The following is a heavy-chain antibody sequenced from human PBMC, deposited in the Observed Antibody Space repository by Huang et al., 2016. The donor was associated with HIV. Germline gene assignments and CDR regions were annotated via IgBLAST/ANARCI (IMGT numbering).Heavy chain of an antibody. D-gene: IGHD5-12*01. CDR1: GFTFSNYG. J-gene: IGHJ4*02. Sequence: QVQLVESGGGVVQPGRSLRLSCAAAGFTFSNYGVHWVRQAPGKGLGWVSAISYDGSYQYDSDPGKGRFTISRDDSQNTLYLQMSSLRAEDTAVYFCAKDREDSAYQLDYWGQGTRVTVSS. CDR2: ISYDGSYQ. V-gene: IGHV3-30*18. CDR3: AKDREDSAYQLDY.